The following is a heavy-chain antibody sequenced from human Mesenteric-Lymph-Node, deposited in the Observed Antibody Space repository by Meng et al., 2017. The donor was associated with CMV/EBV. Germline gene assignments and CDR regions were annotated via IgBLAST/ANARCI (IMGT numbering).Heavy chain of an antibody. V-gene: IGHV3-73*01. J-gene: IGHJ5*01. CDR2: IRSKANSYAT. Sequence: GGSLRLSCAASGFTFSGSAMHWVRQASGKGLEWVGRIRSKANSYATAYAASVKGRFTISRDDSKNTAYLQMNSLKTEDTAVYYCAKDWQESNWFDFWGQGTLVTVSS. CDR1: GFTFSGSA. D-gene: IGHD2-21*01. CDR3: AKDWQESNWFDF.